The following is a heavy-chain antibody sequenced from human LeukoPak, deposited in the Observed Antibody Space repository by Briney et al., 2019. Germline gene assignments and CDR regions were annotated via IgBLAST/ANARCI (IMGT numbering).Heavy chain of an antibody. CDR1: GFTVSSNY. J-gene: IGHJ4*02. Sequence: GGSLRLSCAASGFTVSSNYMSWVRQAPGKGLEWVSIIYSGGSTYYADSVKGRFTISRDNSKNTLYLQMNSLRAEDTAVYYCARDMGPRSGKTDYWGQGTLVTVSS. V-gene: IGHV3-66*01. D-gene: IGHD3-10*01. CDR3: ARDMGPRSGKTDY. CDR2: IYSGGST.